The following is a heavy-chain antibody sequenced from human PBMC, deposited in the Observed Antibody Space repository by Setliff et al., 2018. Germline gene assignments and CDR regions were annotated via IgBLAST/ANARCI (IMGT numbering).Heavy chain of an antibody. J-gene: IGHJ5*02. V-gene: IGHV5-51*01. D-gene: IGHD2-21*01. Sequence: PGESLKISCKGSGYSFSNFWIGWVRQMPGKGLEWMGITYPGDSHTRYSPSFQGQVTISTDTSINTAFLQWNNLKASDTAVYYCARRGERFFNWFDPWGQGTLVTVSS. CDR3: ARRGERFFNWFDP. CDR1: GYSFSNFW. CDR2: TYPGDSHT.